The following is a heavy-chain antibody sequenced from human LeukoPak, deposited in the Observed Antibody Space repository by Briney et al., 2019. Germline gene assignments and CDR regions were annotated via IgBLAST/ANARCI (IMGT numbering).Heavy chain of an antibody. Sequence: ASVKVSCKASGYTFTSYDINWVRQATGQGLEWMGWMNPNSGNTGYAQKFQGRVTMTRNTSISTAYMELSSLRSEDTAVYYCARLPYSSSWYPGPRDAFDIWGQGTMVTVSS. CDR2: MNPNSGNT. CDR1: GYTFTSYD. V-gene: IGHV1-8*01. CDR3: ARLPYSSSWYPGPRDAFDI. J-gene: IGHJ3*02. D-gene: IGHD6-13*01.